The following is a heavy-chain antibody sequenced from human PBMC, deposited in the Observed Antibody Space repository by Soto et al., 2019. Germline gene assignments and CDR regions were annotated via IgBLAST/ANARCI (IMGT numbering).Heavy chain of an antibody. Sequence: QVQLVESGGGVVQPGRSLRLSCAASGFTFSSYAMHWVRQAPGKGLEWVAVISYDGSNKYYADSVKGRFTISRDNSKNTLYLQMNSLRAEDTAVYYCARGPIIRNPVDYWGQGTLVTVSS. J-gene: IGHJ4*02. D-gene: IGHD3-10*01. V-gene: IGHV3-30-3*01. CDR2: ISYDGSNK. CDR3: ARGPIIRNPVDY. CDR1: GFTFSSYA.